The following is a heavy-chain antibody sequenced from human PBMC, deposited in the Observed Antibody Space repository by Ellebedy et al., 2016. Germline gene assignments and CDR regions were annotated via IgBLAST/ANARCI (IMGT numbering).Heavy chain of an antibody. J-gene: IGHJ4*02. CDR2: ISRSGTTT. V-gene: IGHV3-11*04. D-gene: IGHD3-16*01. CDR3: ASATGEVNYFDY. Sequence: GESLKISCVVSGFSVSSNYLSWVRQAPGKGLEWISYISRSGTTTYYADSVKGRFTITRDNAKNSLYLQINSLRAEDTAMYYCASATGEVNYFDYWGQGTLVTVSP. CDR1: GFSVSSNY.